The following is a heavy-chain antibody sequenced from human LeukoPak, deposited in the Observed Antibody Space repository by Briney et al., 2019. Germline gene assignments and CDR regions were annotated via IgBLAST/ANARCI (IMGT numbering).Heavy chain of an antibody. CDR2: ISGSGGST. D-gene: IGHD6-13*01. CDR1: GFTFSSYA. V-gene: IGHV3-23*01. Sequence: GGSLRLSSSASGFTFSSYAMSWVRQAPGKGLEWVSAISGSGGSTYYADSVKGRFTISRDNSKNTLYLQMYSLRAEDTAVYYCAKALLGIAATATFDYWGQGTLVTVSS. CDR3: AKALLGIAATATFDY. J-gene: IGHJ4*02.